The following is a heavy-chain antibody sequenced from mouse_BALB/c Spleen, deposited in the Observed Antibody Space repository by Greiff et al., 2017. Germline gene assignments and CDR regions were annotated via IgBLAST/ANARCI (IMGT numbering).Heavy chain of an antibody. Sequence: EVKLQESGTVLARPGASVKMSCKASGYSFTSYWMHWVKQRPGQGLEWIGAIYPGNSDTSYNQKFKGKAKLTAVTSASTAYMELSSLTNEDSAVYYCTRGDGNYEPFFAYWGQGTLVTVSA. J-gene: IGHJ3*01. CDR2: IYPGNSDT. V-gene: IGHV1-5*01. CDR1: GYSFTSYW. CDR3: TRGDGNYEPFFAY. D-gene: IGHD2-1*01.